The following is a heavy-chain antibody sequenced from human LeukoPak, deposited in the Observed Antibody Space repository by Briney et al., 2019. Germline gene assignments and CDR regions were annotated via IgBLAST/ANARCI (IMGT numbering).Heavy chain of an antibody. Sequence: SETLSLTCTVSGGFISDYYWSWIRQPPGKGLEWIGYISDGGSTTYNPSLKSRVAISVDTSKNQFSLKLSSVTAADTAVYYCARYHSGYDDYWGQGTLVTVSS. J-gene: IGHJ4*02. CDR2: ISDGGST. V-gene: IGHV4-59*12. D-gene: IGHD5-12*01. CDR3: ARYHSGYDDY. CDR1: GGFISDYY.